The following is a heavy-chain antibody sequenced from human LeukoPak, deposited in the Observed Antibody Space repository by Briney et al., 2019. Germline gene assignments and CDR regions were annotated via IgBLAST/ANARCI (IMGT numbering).Heavy chain of an antibody. CDR3: ARVRVVTAIPYYFDY. J-gene: IGHJ4*02. V-gene: IGHV3-30-3*01. D-gene: IGHD2-21*02. Sequence: GGSLRLSCAASELTFSDYAMHWVRQAPGKGLEWVAVISYDGSNKYYADSVKGRFTISRDNAKNSLYLQMNSLRAEDTAVYYCARVRVVTAIPYYFDYWGQGTLVTVSS. CDR1: ELTFSDYA. CDR2: ISYDGSNK.